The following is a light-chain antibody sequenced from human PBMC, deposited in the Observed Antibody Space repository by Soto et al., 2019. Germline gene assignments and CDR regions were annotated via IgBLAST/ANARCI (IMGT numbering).Light chain of an antibody. CDR1: QSVSSN. CDR3: QQYGSSPLT. J-gene: IGKJ4*01. CDR2: GAS. Sequence: IVMTQSPATLSVSPGERATLSCRASQSVSSNLAWYQQKPGQAPRLLIYGASSRATGIPDRFSGSGSGTDFTLTISRLEPEDFAVYYCQQYGSSPLTFCGGTKVDIK. V-gene: IGKV3-20*01.